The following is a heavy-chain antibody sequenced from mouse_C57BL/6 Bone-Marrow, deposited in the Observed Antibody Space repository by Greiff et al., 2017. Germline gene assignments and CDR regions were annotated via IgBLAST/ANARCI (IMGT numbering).Heavy chain of an antibody. J-gene: IGHJ1*03. V-gene: IGHV2-6*01. CDR2: IWGVGST. CDR1: GFSLTSYG. Sequence: VKLVESGPGLVAPSQSLSITCTVSGFSLTSYGVDWVRQSPGKGLEWLGVIWGVGSTNYNSALKSRLSISKDNSKSQVFLKMNSLQTDDTAMYYCASFYYGYDGYFDVWGTGTTVTVSS. CDR3: ASFYYGYDGYFDV. D-gene: IGHD2-2*01.